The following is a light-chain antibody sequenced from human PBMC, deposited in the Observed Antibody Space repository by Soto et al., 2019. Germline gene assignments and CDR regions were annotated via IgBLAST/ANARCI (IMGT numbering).Light chain of an antibody. Sequence: EIVLTQSPATLSAYPGESTTLSCRASQSVSSNLAWYQQKPGQAPRLLIYDASTRATGIPARFSGSGSGTDFTLTISSLQPEDFATYYCQQLNSYPRTFGQRTKVDI. V-gene: IGKV3-15*01. CDR2: DAS. CDR1: QSVSSN. J-gene: IGKJ1*01. CDR3: QQLNSYPRT.